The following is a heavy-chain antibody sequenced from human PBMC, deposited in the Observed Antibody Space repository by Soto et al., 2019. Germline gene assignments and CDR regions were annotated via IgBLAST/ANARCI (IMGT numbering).Heavy chain of an antibody. CDR3: ARQALPAAYPDY. CDR2: IYNSGST. Sequence: SETLSLTCTVSGGSISGYYWSWIRQPPGKGLEWIGYIYNSGSTNYNPSLKSRVTISVDTSKDQFSLKLSSVTAADTAVYYCARQALPAAYPDYWGQGTLVTVSS. J-gene: IGHJ4*02. D-gene: IGHD2-2*01. V-gene: IGHV4-59*08. CDR1: GGSISGYY.